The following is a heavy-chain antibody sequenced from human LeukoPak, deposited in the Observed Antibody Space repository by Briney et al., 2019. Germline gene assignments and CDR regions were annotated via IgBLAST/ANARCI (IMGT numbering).Heavy chain of an antibody. D-gene: IGHD3-10*01. CDR3: ARGPSYGSRSDYLDY. V-gene: IGHV3-74*01. Sequence: GGSLRLSCAASGFTFSSYWMHWVRQAPGKGLVWVSGISWNSGSIGHADSVKGRFTVSRDDQKNSLYLQMDSLRAEDTAVYYCARGPSYGSRSDYLDYWGQGTLVTVSS. J-gene: IGHJ4*02. CDR1: GFTFSSYW. CDR2: ISWNSGSI.